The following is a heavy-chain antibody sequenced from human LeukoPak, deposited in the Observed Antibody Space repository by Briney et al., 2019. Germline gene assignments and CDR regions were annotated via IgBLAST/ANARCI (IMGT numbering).Heavy chain of an antibody. CDR2: IYYSGST. V-gene: IGHV4-59*01. D-gene: IGHD2-2*01. J-gene: IGHJ6*04. CDR1: GGSISSYY. CDR3: AGRSSSTSYYGMDV. Sequence: TSETLSLTCTASGGSISSYYWSWIRQPPGKGLEWIGYIYYSGSTNYNPSLKSRVTISVDTSKNQFPLKLSSVTAADTAVYYCAGRSSSTSYYGMDVWGKGTTVTVSS.